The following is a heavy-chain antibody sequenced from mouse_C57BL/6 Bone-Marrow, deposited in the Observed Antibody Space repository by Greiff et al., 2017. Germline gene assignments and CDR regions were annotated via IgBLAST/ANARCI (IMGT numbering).Heavy chain of an antibody. D-gene: IGHD1-1*01. CDR1: GYTFISYW. V-gene: IGHV1-64*01. CDR2: IHPNSGST. CDR3: ARSGLRYPAWFAY. J-gene: IGHJ3*01. Sequence: QVQLQQSGAELVNPGASVKLSCKASGYTFISYWMHWVKQRPGQGLEWIGMIHPNSGSTNYNEKFKSKATLTVDKSSSTAYMQLSSLTSEDSAVYYCARSGLRYPAWFAYWGQGTLVTVSA.